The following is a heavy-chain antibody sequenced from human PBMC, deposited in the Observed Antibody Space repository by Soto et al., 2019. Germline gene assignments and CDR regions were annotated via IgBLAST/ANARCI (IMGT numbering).Heavy chain of an antibody. V-gene: IGHV4-39*07. D-gene: IGHD6-6*01. CDR2: INHSGST. J-gene: IGHJ6*02. CDR1: GGSITSSNYY. Sequence: KPSETLSLTCTVSGGSITSSNYYWGWIRQPPGKGLEWIGEINHSGSTNYNPSLKSRVTISVDTSKNQFSLKLSSVTAADTAVYYCARRSRLYSSSSYYYYYGMDVWGQGTTVTVSS. CDR3: ARRSRLYSSSSYYYYYGMDV.